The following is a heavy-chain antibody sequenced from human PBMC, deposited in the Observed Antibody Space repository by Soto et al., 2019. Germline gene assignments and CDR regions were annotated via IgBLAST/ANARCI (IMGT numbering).Heavy chain of an antibody. CDR3: ARVLQEKKYYDFWSGYYYGMDV. V-gene: IGHV6-1*01. D-gene: IGHD3-3*01. CDR1: GDSVSSNSAA. CDR2: TYYRSKWYN. J-gene: IGHJ6*02. Sequence: SQTLSLTCAISGDSVSSNSAAWNWIRQSPSRGLEWLGRTYYRSKWYNDYAVSVKSRITINPDTSKNQFSLQLNSVTPEDTAVYYCARVLQEKKYYDFWSGYYYGMDVWGQGTTVTVSS.